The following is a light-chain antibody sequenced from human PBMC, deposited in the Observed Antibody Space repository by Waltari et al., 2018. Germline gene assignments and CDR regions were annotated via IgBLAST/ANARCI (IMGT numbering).Light chain of an antibody. V-gene: IGKV1-12*01. J-gene: IGKJ5*01. CDR2: AAY. CDR3: QQAKSFPIT. CDR1: QGIEHW. Sequence: DIQMTQSPYSVSASIGDRVTITCRASQGIEHWLAWYQQKPGKAPKLLISAAYNLHSGGPSRFSGSRAETEFTLTINNLQPEDFATYFCQQAKSFPITFGQGTQLEIK.